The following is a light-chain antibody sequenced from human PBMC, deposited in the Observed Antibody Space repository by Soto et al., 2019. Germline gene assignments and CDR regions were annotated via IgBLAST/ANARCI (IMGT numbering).Light chain of an antibody. V-gene: IGKV1-27*01. CDR1: QGISNY. Sequence: DIQMTQSPSSLSTSVGDRVTITCRASQGISNYLAWYQQKPGKVPKLLIYAASTLQSGVPSRFSGSGSWTDFTLTISSLQPEDVATYYCQKYYSVPFTFGPGTRVDIK. CDR2: AAS. CDR3: QKYYSVPFT. J-gene: IGKJ3*01.